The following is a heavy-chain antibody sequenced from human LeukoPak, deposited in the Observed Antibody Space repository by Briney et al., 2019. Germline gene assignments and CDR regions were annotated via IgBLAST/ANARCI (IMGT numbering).Heavy chain of an antibody. CDR3: ARDREDGSYYDSSGYYDY. J-gene: IGHJ4*02. Sequence: EASVKVSCKASGYSFTGNYMHWVRQAPGQGLGWMGWINPNSGGTNFAQMFQGRVTMTRDTSISTAYMELSRLRSDDTAVYYCARDREDGSYYDSSGYYDYWGQGTLVTVSS. CDR2: INPNSGGT. V-gene: IGHV1-2*02. CDR1: GYSFTGNY. D-gene: IGHD3-22*01.